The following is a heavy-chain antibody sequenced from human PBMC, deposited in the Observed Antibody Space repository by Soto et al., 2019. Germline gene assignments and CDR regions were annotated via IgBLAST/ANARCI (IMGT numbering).Heavy chain of an antibody. CDR2: ISSSSTI. Sequence: GGSLRLSCAASGFTFSSYSMNWVRQAPGKGLEWVSYISSSSTIYYADSVKGRFTISRDNAKNSLYLQMNSLRDEDTAVYYCARGLAARPFDYWGQGTLVTVSS. D-gene: IGHD6-6*01. CDR1: GFTFSSYS. V-gene: IGHV3-48*02. CDR3: ARGLAARPFDY. J-gene: IGHJ4*02.